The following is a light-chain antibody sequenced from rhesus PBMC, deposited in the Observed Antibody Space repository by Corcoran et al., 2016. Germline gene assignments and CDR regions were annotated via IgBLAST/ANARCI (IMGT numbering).Light chain of an antibody. J-gene: IGKJ1*01. CDR2: KAS. CDR1: QSISSW. Sequence: DIQMTQSPSSLSASVGDTVTITCRASQSISSWLDWYQQQPRKAPKLPLYKASSLQSGVPPRFRGRGSGADFHITISGLQPEDFETYYCQQYSSSPWTFGQGTKVEIK. V-gene: IGKV1-22*01. CDR3: QQYSSSPWT.